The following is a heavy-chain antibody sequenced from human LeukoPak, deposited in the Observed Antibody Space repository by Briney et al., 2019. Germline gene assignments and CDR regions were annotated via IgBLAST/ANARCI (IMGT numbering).Heavy chain of an antibody. CDR3: AKSPFSSGWYS. D-gene: IGHD6-19*01. J-gene: IGHJ4*02. V-gene: IGHV3-23*01. Sequence: GGSLRLSCAASGFTFSSYAMSWVRQAPGKGLEWVSAISGSGGSTYYADSVKGRFTISRDNSRNTLYLQMNSLRAEDTAVYYCAKSPFSSGWYSWGQGTLVTVSS. CDR1: GFTFSSYA. CDR2: ISGSGGST.